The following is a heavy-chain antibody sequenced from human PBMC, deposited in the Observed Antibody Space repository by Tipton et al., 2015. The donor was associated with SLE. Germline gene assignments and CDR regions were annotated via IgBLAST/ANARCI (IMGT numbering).Heavy chain of an antibody. CDR1: GGSFSGYY. D-gene: IGHD3-16*02. V-gene: IGHV4-4*09. J-gene: IGHJ4*02. Sequence: TLSLTCAVYGGSFSGYYWSWIRQPPGKGLEWIGYIYTSGSTNYNPSLKSRVTISVDTSKNQFSLKLSSVTAADTAVYYCARRVIGVYYFDYWGQGTLVTVSS. CDR2: IYTSGST. CDR3: ARRVIGVYYFDY.